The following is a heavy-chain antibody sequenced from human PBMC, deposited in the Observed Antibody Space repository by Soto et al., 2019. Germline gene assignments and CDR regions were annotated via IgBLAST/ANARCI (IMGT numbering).Heavy chain of an antibody. Sequence: EVQLLESGGGLVQPGGSLRLSCAASGFTFSSYAMSWVRQAPGKGLEWVSVISGSGDSTYYADSVRGRFTISRDNSKNTLYLQMKSLGAEDTAVYYCAKERDGAAAGPTKFYGMDVWGQGTTVTVSS. CDR2: ISGSGDST. CDR1: GFTFSSYA. V-gene: IGHV3-23*01. D-gene: IGHD6-13*01. CDR3: AKERDGAAAGPTKFYGMDV. J-gene: IGHJ6*02.